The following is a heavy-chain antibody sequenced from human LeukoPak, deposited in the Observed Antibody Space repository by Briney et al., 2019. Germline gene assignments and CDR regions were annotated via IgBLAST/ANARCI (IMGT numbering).Heavy chain of an antibody. V-gene: IGHV4-30-2*01. CDR3: ARDIVVVVAATPDLYGMDV. D-gene: IGHD2-15*01. CDR1: GGSISSGGYS. CDR2: IYHSGST. J-gene: IGHJ6*02. Sequence: PSQTLSLTCAVSGGSISSGGYSWSWIRQPPGKGLEWIGYIYHSGSTYYNPSLKSRVTMSVDTSKNQFSLKLSSVTAADTAVYYCARDIVVVVAATPDLYGMDVWGQGTTVTVSS.